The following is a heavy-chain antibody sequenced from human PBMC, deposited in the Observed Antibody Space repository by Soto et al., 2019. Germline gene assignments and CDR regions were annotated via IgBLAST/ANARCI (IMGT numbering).Heavy chain of an antibody. CDR1: GGSISTYY. Sequence: SETLSLTCTVSGGSISTYYWSWIRQPPGKGLEWIGYIYYSGSTNYNPSLKSRVTISLDTSKNQFSLKLSSVTAAGTAVYYCARDRLANWFDPWGQGTLVTVSS. CDR3: ARDRLANWFDP. V-gene: IGHV4-59*01. J-gene: IGHJ5*02. CDR2: IYYSGST. D-gene: IGHD3-9*01.